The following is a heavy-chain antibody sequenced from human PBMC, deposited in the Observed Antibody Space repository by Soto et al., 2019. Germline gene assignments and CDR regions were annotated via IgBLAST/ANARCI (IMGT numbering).Heavy chain of an antibody. Sequence: SATLSLTCAVSGYSISSGYYWGWIRQPPGKGLEWIGSIYHSGSTYYNPSLKSRVTISVDTSKNQFSLKLSSVTAADTAVYYCARGTGGSYSYFDYWGQGTLVTVS. CDR3: ARGTGGSYSYFDY. CDR1: GYSISSGYY. D-gene: IGHD1-26*01. CDR2: IYHSGST. V-gene: IGHV4-38-2*01. J-gene: IGHJ4*02.